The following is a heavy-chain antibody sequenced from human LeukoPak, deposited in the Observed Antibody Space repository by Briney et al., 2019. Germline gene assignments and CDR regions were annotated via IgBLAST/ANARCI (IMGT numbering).Heavy chain of an antibody. J-gene: IGHJ5*02. Sequence: GESLKISCKGSGYSFTSYWIGWVRQTPGKGLEWMGVIYPGDSRTRYNPSFEGQVTISADKSINTAYLQWSILKASDTAMYYCACREFYSPWPGPWGQGTLVTVSS. D-gene: IGHD5-18*01. V-gene: IGHV5-51*01. CDR1: GYSFTSYW. CDR2: IYPGDSRT. CDR3: ACREFYSPWPGP.